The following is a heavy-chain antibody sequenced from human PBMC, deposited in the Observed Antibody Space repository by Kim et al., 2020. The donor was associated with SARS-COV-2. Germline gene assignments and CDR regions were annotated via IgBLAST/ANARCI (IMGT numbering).Heavy chain of an antibody. CDR2: IYYSGST. V-gene: IGHV4-59*01. CDR3: ARDRRLDGSGSYYNTAFDP. D-gene: IGHD3-10*01. CDR1: GGSISSYY. J-gene: IGHJ5*02. Sequence: SETLSLTCTVSGGSISSYYWSWIRQPPGKGLEWIGYIYYSGSTNYNPSLKSRVTISVDTSKNQFSLKLSSVTAADTAVYYCARDRRLDGSGSYYNTAFDPWGQGTLVTVSS.